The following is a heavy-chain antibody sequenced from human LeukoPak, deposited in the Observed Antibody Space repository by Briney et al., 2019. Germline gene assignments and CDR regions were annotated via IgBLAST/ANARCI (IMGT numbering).Heavy chain of an antibody. V-gene: IGHV4-30-2*01. J-gene: IGHJ4*02. D-gene: IGHD6-19*01. CDR2: IYHSGST. CDR1: GGSISSGGYY. CDR3: ARGLIKGIAVAGSG. Sequence: SETLSLTCTVSGGSISSGGYYWSWIRQPPGKGLEWIGYIYHSGSTNYNPSLKSRVTISVDTSKNQFSLKLRSVTAADTAVYYCARGLIKGIAVAGSGWGQGTLVTVSS.